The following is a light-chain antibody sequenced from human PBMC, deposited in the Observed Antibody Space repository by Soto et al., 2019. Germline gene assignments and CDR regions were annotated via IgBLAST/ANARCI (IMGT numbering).Light chain of an antibody. CDR2: EGS. J-gene: IGLJ1*01. Sequence: QSVLTQPASVSGSPGQSITISCTGTSSDVGSYNLVSWYQQHPGKAPKLMIYEGSKRPSGVSNHFSGSKSGNTASLTISWLQAEDEADYYCCSYAGSSTYVFGTGTKVTVL. CDR1: SSDVGSYNL. CDR3: CSYAGSSTYV. V-gene: IGLV2-23*01.